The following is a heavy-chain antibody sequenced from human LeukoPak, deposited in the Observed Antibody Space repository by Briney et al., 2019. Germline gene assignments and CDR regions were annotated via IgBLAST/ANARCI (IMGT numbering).Heavy chain of an antibody. Sequence: GESLKISCKGSGYSFTSYWIGWVRQMPGKGLEWMGIIYPGDSDTRYSPSFQGQVTISADKSISTAYLQWSSLKASDTAMYYCARTPSSGPPHARPREIDYWGQGTLVTVSS. CDR3: ARTPSSGPPHARPREIDY. D-gene: IGHD3-10*01. CDR1: GYSFTSYW. V-gene: IGHV5-51*01. J-gene: IGHJ4*02. CDR2: IYPGDSDT.